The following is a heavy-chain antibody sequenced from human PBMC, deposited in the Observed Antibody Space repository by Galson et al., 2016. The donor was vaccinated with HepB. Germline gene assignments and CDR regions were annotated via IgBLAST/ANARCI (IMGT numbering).Heavy chain of an antibody. D-gene: IGHD4-23*01. CDR2: IKEDGSAK. CDR3: ARVFGADYGGIWYSDL. J-gene: IGHJ2*01. Sequence: SLRLSCAVSGFILTNYWMTWVRQAPGKGLEWVAIIKEDGSAKYCAGSVEGRFTISRDNPKNSVYLQMTSLRAEDTALYYCARVFGADYGGIWYSDLWGRGTLVTVSS. V-gene: IGHV3-7*01. CDR1: GFILTNYW.